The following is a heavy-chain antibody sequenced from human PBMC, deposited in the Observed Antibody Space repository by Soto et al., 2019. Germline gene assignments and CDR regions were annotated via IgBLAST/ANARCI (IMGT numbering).Heavy chain of an antibody. V-gene: IGHV4-30-4*01. CDR1: GGSISSGDYY. CDR3: AMPMVQGGDDY. D-gene: IGHD2-8*01. CDR2: IYYSGST. J-gene: IGHJ4*02. Sequence: PSETLSLTCTVSGGSISSGDYYWSWIRQPPGKGLEWIGYIYYSGSTYYNPSLKSRVTISVDTSKNQFSLKLSSVTAADTAAYYCAMPMVQGGDDYWGQGTLVTVSS.